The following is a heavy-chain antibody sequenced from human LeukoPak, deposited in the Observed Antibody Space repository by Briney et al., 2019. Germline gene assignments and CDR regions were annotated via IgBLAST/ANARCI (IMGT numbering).Heavy chain of an antibody. CDR2: IWYDGSNK. Sequence: GGSLRLSCAASGFTFSSYGMHWVRQAPGKGLEWVAVIWYDGSNKYYADSVKGRFTISRDNSKNTLYLQMNSLRAEDTAVYYCAKDIVLMVYAIFYYYYMDVWGKGTRSPSP. V-gene: IGHV3-33*06. CDR1: GFTFSSYG. D-gene: IGHD2-8*01. CDR3: AKDIVLMVYAIFYYYYMDV. J-gene: IGHJ6*03.